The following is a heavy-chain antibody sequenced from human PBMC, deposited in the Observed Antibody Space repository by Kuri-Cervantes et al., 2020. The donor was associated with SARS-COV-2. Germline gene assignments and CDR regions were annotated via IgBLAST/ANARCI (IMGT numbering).Heavy chain of an antibody. CDR3: ARLGLLWSPEEAFDI. CDR2: TYYRSKWYN. Sequence: LRLSCAISGDSVSSNSAAWNWIRQSPSRGLEWLGRTYYRSKWYNDYAVSVKSRITINPDTSKNQFSLQLNSVTPEDTAVYYCARLGLLWSPEEAFDIWGQGTTVTVSS. V-gene: IGHV6-1*01. J-gene: IGHJ3*02. CDR1: GDSVSSNSAA. D-gene: IGHD3-10*01.